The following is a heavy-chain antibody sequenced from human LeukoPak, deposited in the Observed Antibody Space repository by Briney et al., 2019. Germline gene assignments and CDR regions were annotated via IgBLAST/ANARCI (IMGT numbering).Heavy chain of an antibody. D-gene: IGHD3-10*01. CDR2: LDPSDSYT. J-gene: IGHJ6*04. Sequence: GESLKISCKGSGYNFISYWISWVRQMPGKGLGWMGRLDPSDSYTDYSPSFQGHVTISADKSISTAYLQWSSLMASDTAMYYCARHESWGSGSYYLYSMDVWGKGTTVTVSS. CDR3: ARHESWGSGSYYLYSMDV. V-gene: IGHV5-10-1*01. CDR1: GYNFISYW.